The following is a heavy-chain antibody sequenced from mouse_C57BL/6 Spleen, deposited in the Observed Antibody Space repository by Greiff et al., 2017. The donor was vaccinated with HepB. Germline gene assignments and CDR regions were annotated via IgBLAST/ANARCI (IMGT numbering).Heavy chain of an antibody. Sequence: EVQVVESGGGLVKPGGSLKLSCAASGFTFSDYGMHWVRQAPEKGLEWVAYISSGSSTIYYADTVKGRFTISRDNAKNTLFLQMTSLRSEDTAMYYCARLGYSFFYAMDYWGQGTSVTVSS. CDR3: ARLGYSFFYAMDY. CDR2: ISSGSSTI. V-gene: IGHV5-17*01. J-gene: IGHJ4*01. CDR1: GFTFSDYG. D-gene: IGHD2-3*01.